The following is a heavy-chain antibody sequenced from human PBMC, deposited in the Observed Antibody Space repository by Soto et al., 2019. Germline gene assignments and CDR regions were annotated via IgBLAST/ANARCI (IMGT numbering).Heavy chain of an antibody. J-gene: IGHJ5*01. CDR2: IHSDANT. CDR1: GFNVSSNS. CDR3: ARHVWLES. V-gene: IGHV3-53*01. Sequence: GGSLRLSCAASGFNVSSNSMNWVRQAPGKGLEWLSLIHSDANTKYADSVKGRFTISRDSSENTVYLLVNSLRAEDTAVYYCARHVWLESWGQGTLVTVSS.